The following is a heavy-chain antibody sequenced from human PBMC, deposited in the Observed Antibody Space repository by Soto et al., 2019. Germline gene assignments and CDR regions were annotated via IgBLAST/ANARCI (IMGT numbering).Heavy chain of an antibody. CDR2: IYYSGST. CDR3: ARSRYSGYDSLDY. V-gene: IGHV4-59*08. Sequence: QVQLQESGPGLVKPSETLSLTCTVSGGSISSYYWSWIRQPPGKGLEWIGYIYYSGSTNYNPSLKSRVTISVDTSTTQFSLKLSSVTAADTAVYYCARSRYSGYDSLDYWGQGTLVTVSS. D-gene: IGHD5-12*01. CDR1: GGSISSYY. J-gene: IGHJ4*02.